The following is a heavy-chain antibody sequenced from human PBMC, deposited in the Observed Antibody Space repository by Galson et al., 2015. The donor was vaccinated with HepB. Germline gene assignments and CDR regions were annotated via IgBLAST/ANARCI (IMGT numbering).Heavy chain of an antibody. D-gene: IGHD6-19*01. Sequence: SLRLSCAASGFTVSSNYMSWVRQAPGKGLEWVSVIYSGGSTYYADSVKGRFTISRDNSKNTLYLQMNSLRAEDTAVYYCARDFPSGWYDYFDYRGQGTLVTVSS. CDR3: ARDFPSGWYDYFDY. J-gene: IGHJ4*02. V-gene: IGHV3-66*02. CDR2: IYSGGST. CDR1: GFTVSSNY.